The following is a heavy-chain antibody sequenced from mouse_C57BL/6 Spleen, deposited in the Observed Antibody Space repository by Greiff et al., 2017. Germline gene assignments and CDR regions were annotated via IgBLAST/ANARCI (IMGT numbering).Heavy chain of an antibody. V-gene: IGHV1-4*01. CDR3: ARWGDGYVYAMDY. CDR1: GYTFTSYT. D-gene: IGHD2-2*01. Sequence: ESGAELARPGASVKMSCKASGYTFTSYTMHWVKQRPGQGLEWIGYINPSSGYTKYNQKFKDKATLTADKSSSTAYMQLSSLTSEDSAVYYCARWGDGYVYAMDYWGQGTSVTVSS. J-gene: IGHJ4*01. CDR2: INPSSGYT.